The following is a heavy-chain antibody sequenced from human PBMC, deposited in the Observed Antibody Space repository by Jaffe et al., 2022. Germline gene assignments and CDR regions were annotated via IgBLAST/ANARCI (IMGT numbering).Heavy chain of an antibody. CDR2: IYSGGST. CDR3: ARGGPGGSGYGRDY. Sequence: EVQLVESGGGLVQPGGSLRLSCAASGFTVSSNYMSWVRQAPGKGLEWVSVIYSGGSTYYADSVKGRFTISRDNSKNTLYLQMNSLRAEDTAVYYCARGGPGGSGYGRDYWGQGTLVTVSS. D-gene: IGHD3-22*01. CDR1: GFTVSSNY. V-gene: IGHV3-66*02. J-gene: IGHJ4*02.